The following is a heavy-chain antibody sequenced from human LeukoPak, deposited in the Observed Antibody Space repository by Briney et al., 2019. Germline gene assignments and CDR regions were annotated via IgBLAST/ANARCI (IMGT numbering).Heavy chain of an antibody. Sequence: SETLSLTGSVSGSSISNNYWSWIRQPPGKGLEWIGYIYTSGSTNYNPSLMSRVTISVDTSKNQLSLMLNSVPAADTAVCYCARHGLKLVGASTIYFDNWGRGIVVSVSS. CDR2: IYTSGST. J-gene: IGHJ4*02. V-gene: IGHV4-4*09. CDR3: ARHGLKLVGASTIYFDN. D-gene: IGHD1-26*01. CDR1: GSSISNNY.